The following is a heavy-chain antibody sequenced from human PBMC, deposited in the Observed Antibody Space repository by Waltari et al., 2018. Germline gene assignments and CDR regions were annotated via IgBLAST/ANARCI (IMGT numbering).Heavy chain of an antibody. J-gene: IGHJ6*03. CDR1: GYSISSGYY. V-gene: IGHV4-38-2*01. D-gene: IGHD3-22*01. Sequence: QVQLQESGPGLVKPSETLSLTCAVSGYSISSGYYWGWTRQPPGKGLEWIGSIYHSGSTYYNPSLKSRVTISVDTSKNQFSLKLSSVTAADTAVYYCASGYYSYYYYYMDVWGKGTTVTVSS. CDR3: ASGYYSYYYYYMDV. CDR2: IYHSGST.